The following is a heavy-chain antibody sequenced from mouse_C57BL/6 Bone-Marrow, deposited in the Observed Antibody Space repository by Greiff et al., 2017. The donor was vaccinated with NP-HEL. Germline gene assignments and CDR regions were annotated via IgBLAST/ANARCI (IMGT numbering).Heavy chain of an antibody. CDR3: ARPRYGYYGYAMDY. D-gene: IGHD2-3*01. Sequence: QVTLKECGPGILQPSQTLSLTCSFSGFSLSTFGMGVGWIRQPSGKGLEWLAHIWWDDDKYYNPALKSRLTISKDTSKNQVFLKIANVDTADTATYYCARPRYGYYGYAMDYWGQGTSVTVSS. CDR2: IWWDDDK. V-gene: IGHV8-8*01. J-gene: IGHJ4*01. CDR1: GFSLSTFGMG.